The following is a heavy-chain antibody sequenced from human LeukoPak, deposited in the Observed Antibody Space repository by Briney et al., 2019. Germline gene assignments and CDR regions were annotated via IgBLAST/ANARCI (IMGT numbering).Heavy chain of an antibody. CDR3: ARYDFILISYFDL. D-gene: IGHD3-3*01. Sequence: RGSLRLSCAASGFTVSTNYMSWVRQAPGKKLEWVSDIYSDGSTFYADSVKGRFTISRDNSKNTLYLQMNSLRAEDTAVYHCARYDFILISYFDLWGRGTLVTVSS. CDR1: GFTVSTNY. V-gene: IGHV3-53*01. CDR2: IYSDGST. J-gene: IGHJ2*01.